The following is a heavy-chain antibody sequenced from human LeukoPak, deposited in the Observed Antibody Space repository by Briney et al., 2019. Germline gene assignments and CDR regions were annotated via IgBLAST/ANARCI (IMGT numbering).Heavy chain of an antibody. Sequence: SVKVSCKASGGTFSSYAISWVRQAPGQGLEWMGRIIPILGIANYAQEFQGRVTITADKSTSTAYMELSSLRSEDTAVYYCVRAPYDSSGYPDYWGQGTLVTVSS. CDR2: IIPILGIA. D-gene: IGHD3-22*01. CDR3: VRAPYDSSGYPDY. J-gene: IGHJ4*02. CDR1: GGTFSSYA. V-gene: IGHV1-69*04.